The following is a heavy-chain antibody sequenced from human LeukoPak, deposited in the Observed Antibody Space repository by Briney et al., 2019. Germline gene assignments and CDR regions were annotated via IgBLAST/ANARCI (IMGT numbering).Heavy chain of an antibody. V-gene: IGHV4-39*07. D-gene: IGHD6-19*01. J-gene: IGHJ4*02. Sequence: SETLSLTCTVSGGSISTSNYYWGWIRQPPGKGLEWIGNIFYSGSTYYSPSLRSRVTISVDTSKNQFSLKLSSVTAADTAVYYCARGDSSGWTGFDYWGQGTLVTVSS. CDR3: ARGDSSGWTGFDY. CDR1: GGSISTSNYY. CDR2: IFYSGST.